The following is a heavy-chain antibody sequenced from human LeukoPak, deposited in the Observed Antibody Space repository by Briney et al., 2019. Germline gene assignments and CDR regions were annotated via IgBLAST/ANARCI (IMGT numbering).Heavy chain of an antibody. CDR3: AGTGITSNDY. J-gene: IGHJ4*02. V-gene: IGHV4-39*01. CDR1: GGSISSSSYC. CDR2: IYYSGST. Sequence: SETLSLTCTVSGGSISSSSYCWSWIRQPPGKGLEWIGSIYYSGSTYYNPSLKSRVTISVDTSKNQFSLKLSSVTAADTAVYYCAGTGITSNDYWGQGTLVTVSS. D-gene: IGHD3-10*01.